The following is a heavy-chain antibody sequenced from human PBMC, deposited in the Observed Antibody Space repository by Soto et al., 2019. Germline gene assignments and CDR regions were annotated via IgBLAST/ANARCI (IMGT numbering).Heavy chain of an antibody. CDR1: GGSISSGGYS. D-gene: IGHD1-26*01. Sequence: QLQLQESGSGLVKPSQTLSLTCAVSGGSISSGGYSWSWIRQPPGKGLEWIGYIYHSGSTYYNPSLKSRVTISVDRSKNQFSLKLSSVAAADTAVYYCASDSGSYYAHAFDIWGQGTMVTVSS. J-gene: IGHJ3*02. CDR2: IYHSGST. CDR3: ASDSGSYYAHAFDI. V-gene: IGHV4-30-2*01.